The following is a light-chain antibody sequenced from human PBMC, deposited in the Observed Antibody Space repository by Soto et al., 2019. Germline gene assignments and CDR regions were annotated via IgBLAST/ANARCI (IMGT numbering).Light chain of an antibody. CDR1: SSDVGGYNY. V-gene: IGLV2-8*01. CDR3: SSYAGSNYVV. CDR2: EVS. Sequence: QSLVTQPPSASGAAGQSITLSCTGTSSDVGGYNYVSWYQQHPGKAPKLMIYEVSKRPSRVPDRFSGSKSGNTASLTVSGLQAEDESDYYCSSYAGSNYVVFGGGTQLT. J-gene: IGLJ2*01.